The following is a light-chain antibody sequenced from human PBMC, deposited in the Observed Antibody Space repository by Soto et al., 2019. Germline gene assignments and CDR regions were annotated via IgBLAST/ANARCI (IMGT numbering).Light chain of an antibody. CDR3: QQYITYQWT. V-gene: IGKV1-5*03. CDR1: QTISSW. J-gene: IGKJ1*01. CDR2: KAS. Sequence: DIQMTQSPSTLSGSVGDRVTITCRASQTISSWLAWYQQKPGKAPKLLIYKASTLKSGVPSRFSGSGSGTEFTLTISSLQPDDFATYYCQQYITYQWTFGQGTKV.